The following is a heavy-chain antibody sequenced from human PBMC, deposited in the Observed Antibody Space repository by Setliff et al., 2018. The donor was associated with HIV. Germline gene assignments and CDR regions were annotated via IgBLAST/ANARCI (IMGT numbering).Heavy chain of an antibody. D-gene: IGHD3-10*01. J-gene: IGHJ4*02. CDR1: GFTFDDYA. V-gene: IGHV3-43D*04. CDR3: AKSTGSVLGTYYFDN. CDR2: INWAGSRT. Sequence: GGSLRLSCAASGFTFDDYAMYWVRQAPGKGLERVSLINWAGSRTFYAESVRGRFTTSRDNSKNFLYLEMSSLRDDDTALYFCAKSTGSVLGTYYFDNWGQGTLGHRLL.